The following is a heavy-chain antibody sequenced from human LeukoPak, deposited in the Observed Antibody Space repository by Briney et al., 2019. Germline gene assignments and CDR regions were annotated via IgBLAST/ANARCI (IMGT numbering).Heavy chain of an antibody. D-gene: IGHD2-2*01. J-gene: IGHJ4*02. V-gene: IGHV3-74*01. Sequence: GGSLRLSCAASGNYWMHWVRQAPGKGLAWVSHINSDGSWTSYADSVKGRFTISKDNAKNTVYLQMNSLRAEDTAVYYCARGRAGYQLLGSFDYWGQGTLVTVSS. CDR2: INSDGSWT. CDR3: ARGRAGYQLLGSFDY. CDR1: GNYW.